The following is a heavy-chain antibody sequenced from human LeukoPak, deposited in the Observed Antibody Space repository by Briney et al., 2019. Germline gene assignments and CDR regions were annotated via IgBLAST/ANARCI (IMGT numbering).Heavy chain of an antibody. CDR2: INHSGSA. V-gene: IGHV4-34*01. CDR1: GGSFSGYY. D-gene: IGHD5-24*01. Sequence: SETLSLTCAVYGGSFSGYYWSWIRQPPGKGLEWIGEINHSGSANYNPSLKSRVTISVDRSKNQFSLKLSSVTAADTAMYYCASNYGYNFGGFDYWGQGTLVTVSS. J-gene: IGHJ4*02. CDR3: ASNYGYNFGGFDY.